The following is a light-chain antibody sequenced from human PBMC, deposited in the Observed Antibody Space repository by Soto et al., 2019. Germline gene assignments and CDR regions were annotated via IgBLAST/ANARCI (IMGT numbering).Light chain of an antibody. CDR1: QSISSW. V-gene: IGKV1-5*03. CDR2: KAS. CDR3: QQYKSYSLT. Sequence: DIQMTQSPSTLSASVGDRVTITCRASQSISSWLAWYQQKPGKAPKLLIYKASSLESGVPSRFSGSGTGTEITLTISSLQPDDFATYYCQQYKSYSLTFGGGTKVEIK. J-gene: IGKJ4*01.